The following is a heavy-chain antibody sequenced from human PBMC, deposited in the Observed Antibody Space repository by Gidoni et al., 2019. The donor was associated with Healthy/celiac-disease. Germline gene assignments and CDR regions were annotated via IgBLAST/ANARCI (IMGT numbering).Heavy chain of an antibody. CDR2: ISSNGGST. V-gene: IGHV3-64D*06. Sequence: EVKLVESGGGLVEPGGSLRLSCSASGFTFSSYAMHWVRHAPGKGLEYVAAISSNGGSTYYADSVKGRFTISRDNSKNTLYLQMSSLRAEDTAVYYCVKVRHSSSRGGFDYWGQGTLVTVSS. J-gene: IGHJ4*02. D-gene: IGHD6-13*01. CDR1: GFTFSSYA. CDR3: VKVRHSSSRGGFDY.